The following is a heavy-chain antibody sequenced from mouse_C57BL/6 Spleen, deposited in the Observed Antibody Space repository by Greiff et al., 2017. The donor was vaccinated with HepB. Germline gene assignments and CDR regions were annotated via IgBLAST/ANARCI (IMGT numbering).Heavy chain of an antibody. D-gene: IGHD2-4*01. V-gene: IGHV1-26*01. J-gene: IGHJ3*01. CDR2: INPNNGGT. CDR1: GYTFTDYY. Sequence: EVQLQQSGPELVKPGASVKISCKASGYTFTDYYMNWVKQSPGKSLEWIGDINPNNGGTSYNQKFKGKATLTVDKSSSTAYMELRSLTSEDSAVYDCARDYGPWFAYWGQGTLVTVSA. CDR3: ARDYGPWFAY.